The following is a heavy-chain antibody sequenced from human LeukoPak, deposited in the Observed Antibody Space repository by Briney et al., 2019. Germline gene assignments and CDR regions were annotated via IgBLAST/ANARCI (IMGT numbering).Heavy chain of an antibody. CDR2: IYTSGST. V-gene: IGHV4-4*07. CDR3: ARGGICSGGSCYSAEWFDP. Sequence: SETLSLTCAVSGGSISSYYWSWIRQPAGKGLEWIGRIYTSGSTNYNPSLKSRVTMSVDTSKNQFSLKLSSVTAADTAVYYCARGGICSGGSCYSAEWFDPWGQGTLVTVSS. J-gene: IGHJ5*02. D-gene: IGHD2-15*01. CDR1: GGSISSYY.